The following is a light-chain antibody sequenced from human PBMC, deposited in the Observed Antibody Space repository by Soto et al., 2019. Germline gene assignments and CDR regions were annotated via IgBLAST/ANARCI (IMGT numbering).Light chain of an antibody. CDR2: GAS. CDR1: QSVSSSY. J-gene: IGKJ1*01. CDR3: QQYDSSPKT. Sequence: TQSPATLSVAPGERVTFSCRASQSVSSSYLAWYQQKPGQAPRLLIYGASSRATGIPDRFSGSGSGTDFTLTISRLEPEDFAVYYCQQYDSSPKTFGQRTKVDIK. V-gene: IGKV3-20*01.